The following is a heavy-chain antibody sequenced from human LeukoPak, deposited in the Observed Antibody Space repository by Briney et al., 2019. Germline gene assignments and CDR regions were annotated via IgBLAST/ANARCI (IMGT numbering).Heavy chain of an antibody. CDR3: TTDIYSDWYRFDF. J-gene: IGHJ4*02. D-gene: IGHD6-19*01. V-gene: IGHV1-24*01. CDR1: GYTLTELS. CDR2: FYPEYGET. Sequence: PRASVKVSCKVSGYTLTELSMHWVRQAPGKGLEWMGGFYPEYGETVYAQKFQGRVTMTEDTSTDTAYMELRSLRSEDTAVYYCTTDIYSDWYRFDFWGQGTLLTVSS.